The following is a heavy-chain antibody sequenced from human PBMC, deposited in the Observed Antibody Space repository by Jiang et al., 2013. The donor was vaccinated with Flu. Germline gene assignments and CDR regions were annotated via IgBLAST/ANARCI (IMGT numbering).Heavy chain of an antibody. V-gene: IGHV3-30*03. CDR3: AREDPRGPFYYGMDA. CDR1: GFTFTSYG. J-gene: IGHJ6*02. CDR2: ISYDGSHK. Sequence: QLVESGGGVVQPGRSLRLSCAASGFTFTSYGMHWVRQAPGKGLEWVALISYDGSHKYYSDSLKGRFSISRDNSQNTVYLQMNSLSGEDTAVYYCAREDPRGPFYYGMDAWGQGTAVTVSS.